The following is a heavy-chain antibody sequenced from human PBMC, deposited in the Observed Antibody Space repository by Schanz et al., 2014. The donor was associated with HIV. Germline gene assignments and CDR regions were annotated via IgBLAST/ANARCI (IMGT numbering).Heavy chain of an antibody. CDR3: ARGSWYSGGWYDDYNYYDVDV. D-gene: IGHD6-19*01. V-gene: IGHV3-30-3*01. Sequence: QVQLVDSGGGLVKPGGSLRLSCAASGFTFSSYDMHWVRQAPGRGLEWVAVMSYDGTNKYYADSVKGRFTISRDNSKNTLFLQMNSLRAEDTAVYFCARGSWYSGGWYDDYNYYDVDVWGQGTTVIVSS. J-gene: IGHJ6*02. CDR1: GFTFSSYD. CDR2: MSYDGTNK.